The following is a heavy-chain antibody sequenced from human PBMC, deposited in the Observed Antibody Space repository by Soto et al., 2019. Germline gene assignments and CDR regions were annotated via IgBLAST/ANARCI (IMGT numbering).Heavy chain of an antibody. CDR1: GFSFTSYS. CDR2: ISSSSSYI. CDR3: ARRGWSSDFDS. V-gene: IGHV3-21*04. D-gene: IGHD6-19*01. Sequence: SLRLSCAASGFSFTSYSMNWVRQAPGKGLEWVSSISSSSSYIYYADSVKGRFTISRDNSENTVYLQMNSLRAEDTAVYYCARRGWSSDFDSWGQGTLVTVS. J-gene: IGHJ4*02.